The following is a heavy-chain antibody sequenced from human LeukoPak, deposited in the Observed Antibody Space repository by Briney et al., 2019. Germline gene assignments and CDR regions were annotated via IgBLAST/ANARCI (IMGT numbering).Heavy chain of an antibody. CDR2: INPNSGGT. Sequence: GASVKVSCKASGYTFTGYYMHWVRQAPRQGLEWMGWINPNSGGTNYAQKFQGRVTMTRDTSISTAYMELSRLRSDDTAVYYCARIEYQLLWPLHYYYGMDVWGQGTTVTVSS. CDR3: ARIEYQLLWPLHYYYGMDV. D-gene: IGHD2-2*01. J-gene: IGHJ6*02. V-gene: IGHV1-2*02. CDR1: GYTFTGYY.